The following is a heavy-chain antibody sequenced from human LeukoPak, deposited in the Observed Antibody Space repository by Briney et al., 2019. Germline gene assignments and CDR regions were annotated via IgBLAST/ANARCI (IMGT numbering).Heavy chain of an antibody. CDR1: GGSISSSSYY. J-gene: IGHJ4*02. D-gene: IGHD5-24*01. V-gene: IGHV4-39*01. CDR3: ARQLDGYNAFDY. Sequence: SETLSLTCTVSGGSISSSSYYWGWIRQPPGKGLEWIGSIYYSGSTYYNPSLKSRVTISVDTSKNQFSLKLSSVTAADTAVYYCARQLDGYNAFDYWGQRTLVTLSS. CDR2: IYYSGST.